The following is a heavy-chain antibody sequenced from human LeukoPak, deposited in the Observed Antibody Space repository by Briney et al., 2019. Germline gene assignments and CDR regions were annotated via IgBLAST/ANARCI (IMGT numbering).Heavy chain of an antibody. V-gene: IGHV3-23*01. CDR1: GFTFSSYA. CDR3: AKDLGLVTVAAMDC. Sequence: QPGGSLRLSCAASGFTFSSYAMSWVRQAPGKGLEWVSAISGSGGSTYYADSVKGRFTVSRDNSKNTVHLQMNSLRGDGTAVYYCAKDLGLVTVAAMDCWGQGTLVTVSS. J-gene: IGHJ4*02. D-gene: IGHD6-19*01. CDR2: ISGSGGST.